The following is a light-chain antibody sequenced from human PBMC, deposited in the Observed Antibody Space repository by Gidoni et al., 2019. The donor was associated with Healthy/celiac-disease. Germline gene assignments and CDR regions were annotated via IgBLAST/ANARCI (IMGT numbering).Light chain of an antibody. V-gene: IGKV1-39*01. CDR3: QQNYSTPPEIT. J-gene: IGKJ5*01. Sequence: DIQMTQSLSSLSASVGDRVTITCRASQSISSYLNWYQQKPGKAPKLLIYAASSWQSGVPSRFSGSGSGTDFTLTISSLQPEDFATYYCQQNYSTPPEITFGQGTRLEIK. CDR1: QSISSY. CDR2: AAS.